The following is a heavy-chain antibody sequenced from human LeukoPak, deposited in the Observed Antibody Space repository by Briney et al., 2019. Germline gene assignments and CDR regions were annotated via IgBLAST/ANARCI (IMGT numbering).Heavy chain of an antibody. V-gene: IGHV4-4*07. Sequence: SETLSLTCTVSGGSISIYYWSWIRQPAGKGLEWIGRIYTSGSTNYNPSLKSRVTMSVDTSKNQFSLKLSSVTAADTAVYYCAREGYYDSSGYYHLYYFDYWGQGTLVTVSS. CDR3: AREGYYDSSGYYHLYYFDY. CDR1: GGSISIYY. CDR2: IYTSGST. D-gene: IGHD3-22*01. J-gene: IGHJ4*02.